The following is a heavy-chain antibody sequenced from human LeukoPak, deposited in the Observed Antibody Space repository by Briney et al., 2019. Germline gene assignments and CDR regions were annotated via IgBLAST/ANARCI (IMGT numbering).Heavy chain of an antibody. D-gene: IGHD6-19*01. CDR2: ISAYYGNT. J-gene: IGHJ4*02. CDR1: GYTFTSYG. CDR3: ARGGQWLVPILNFDY. V-gene: IGHV1-18*01. Sequence: VASVKVSCKASGYTFTSYGISWVRQAPGQGLEWVGWISAYYGNTNYAQKLQGRFTMTTDTSTSTAYMELRSLRSDDTAVYYCARGGQWLVPILNFDYWGQGTLVTVSS.